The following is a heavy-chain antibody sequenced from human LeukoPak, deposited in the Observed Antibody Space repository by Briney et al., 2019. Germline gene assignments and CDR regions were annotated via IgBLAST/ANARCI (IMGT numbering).Heavy chain of an antibody. J-gene: IGHJ5*02. CDR3: AKGYSYGTGYNWFDP. CDR2: IYYSGST. D-gene: IGHD5-18*01. Sequence: PSQTLSLTCTVSGGSISSGGYYWSWIRQHPGKGLEWIAYIYYSGSTYYNPSLKSRFTISVDTSKNQSSLKLSSVTAADTAVYYCAKGYSYGTGYNWFDPWGQGTLVTVSS. V-gene: IGHV4-31*03. CDR1: GGSISSGGYY.